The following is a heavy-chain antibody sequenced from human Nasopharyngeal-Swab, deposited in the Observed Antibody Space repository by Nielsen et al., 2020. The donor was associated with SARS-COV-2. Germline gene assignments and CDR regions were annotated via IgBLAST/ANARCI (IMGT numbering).Heavy chain of an antibody. J-gene: IGHJ4*02. Sequence: GESLKISCAASGFTFSSYAMSWVRQAPGKGLEWVSVISGSGGSTYYADSVKGRFTISRDNAKNSVYLQMNSLRGEDTAVYYCARGYTGWGYWGQGTLVTVSS. CDR3: ARGYTGWGY. CDR1: GFTFSSYA. CDR2: ISGSGGST. V-gene: IGHV3-23*01. D-gene: IGHD1-26*01.